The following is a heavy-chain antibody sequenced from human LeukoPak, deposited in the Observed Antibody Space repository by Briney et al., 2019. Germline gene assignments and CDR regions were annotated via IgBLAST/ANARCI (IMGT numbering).Heavy chain of an antibody. J-gene: IGHJ4*02. D-gene: IGHD3-9*01. V-gene: IGHV3-30*03. CDR3: ASYDILTGHHYPFDY. CDR2: ISYDGSNT. CDR1: GFSFSSFG. Sequence: GGSLRLSCAASGFSFSSFGMHWVRQPPGKGLEWEAVISYDGSNTYYADSVKGRFTISRDNSKNTVYLQMNSLRAEDTAVYYCASYDILTGHHYPFDYWGQGTLVTVSS.